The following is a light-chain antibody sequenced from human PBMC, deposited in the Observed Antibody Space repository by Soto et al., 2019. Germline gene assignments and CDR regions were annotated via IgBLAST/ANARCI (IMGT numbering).Light chain of an antibody. J-gene: IGKJ5*01. CDR2: DAS. CDR3: QQRSNWIT. Sequence: EIVLTQSRATLSLSPGERATLSCRASQSVSSYLAWYQQKPSQAPRLLIYDASNRATGIPARFSGSGSGTDFTLTISSLEPEDFAVYYCQQRSNWITFGQGTRLEIK. V-gene: IGKV3-11*01. CDR1: QSVSSY.